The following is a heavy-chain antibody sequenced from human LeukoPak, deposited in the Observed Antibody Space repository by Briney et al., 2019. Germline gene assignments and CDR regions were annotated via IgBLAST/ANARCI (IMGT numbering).Heavy chain of an antibody. CDR2: ISTSGST. CDR1: DVSITSYY. V-gene: IGHV4-4*07. J-gene: IGHJ6*03. CDR3: ARDGYKYYYYYMDV. D-gene: IGHD5-24*01. Sequence: SETLSLTCTVSDVSITSYYWSWIRQPAGKGLEWIGRISTSGSTNYNPSLKSRVTMSVDTSKNQFSLKLSSVTAADTAVYYCARDGYKYYYYYMDVWGKGTTVTISS.